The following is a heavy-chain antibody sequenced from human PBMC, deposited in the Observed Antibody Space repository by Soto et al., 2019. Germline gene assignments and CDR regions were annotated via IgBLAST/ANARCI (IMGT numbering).Heavy chain of an antibody. D-gene: IGHD3-22*01. J-gene: IGHJ1*01. V-gene: IGHV4-39*01. Sequence: QLQLQESGPGLVKPSETLSLTCTVSGGSISSSSYYWGWIRKPPGKGLEWMGSIYYSGRTYYNPSLKSRVTLSVDTSQNQFSLKLSSVTAADTAVYYCGGNYYDSSGYYRPLESFQHWGQGTLVTVSS. CDR1: GGSISSSSYY. CDR2: IYYSGRT. CDR3: GGNYYDSSGYYRPLESFQH.